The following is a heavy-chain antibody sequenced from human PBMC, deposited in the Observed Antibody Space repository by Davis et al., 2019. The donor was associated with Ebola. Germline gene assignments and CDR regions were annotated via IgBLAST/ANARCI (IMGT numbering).Heavy chain of an antibody. J-gene: IGHJ4*02. V-gene: IGHV4-34*01. CDR2: INHSGST. CDR3: ARGGLWRYDSSGYYSY. CDR1: GGSFSGYY. Sequence: MPGGSLRLSCAVYGGSFSGYYWSWIRQPPGKGLEWIGEINHSGSTNYNPSLKSRVTISVDTSKNQFSLKLNSVTAADTAVYYCARGGLWRYDSSGYYSYWGQGTLVTVSS. D-gene: IGHD3-22*01.